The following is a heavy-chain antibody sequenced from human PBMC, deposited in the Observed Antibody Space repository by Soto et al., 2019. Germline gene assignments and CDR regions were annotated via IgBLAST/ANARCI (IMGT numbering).Heavy chain of an antibody. CDR1: GGSFSGYY. V-gene: IGHV4-34*01. CDR2: INHSGST. D-gene: IGHD6-6*01. J-gene: IGHJ6*02. CDR3: ASAAARDYYYGMDV. Sequence: SETLSLTCAVYGGSFSGYYWSWIRQPPGKGLEWIGEINHSGSTNYNPSLKSRVTISVDTSKNQFSLKLSSVTAADTAVYYCASAAARDYYYGMDVWGQGTTVTVSS.